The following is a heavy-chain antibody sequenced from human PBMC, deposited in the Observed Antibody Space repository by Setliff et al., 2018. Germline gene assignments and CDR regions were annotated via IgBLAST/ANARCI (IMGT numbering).Heavy chain of an antibody. CDR2: VSYGGST. CDR1: GAAISTYH. D-gene: IGHD3-22*01. CDR3: ARTGTTYYYSCMDV. J-gene: IGHJ6*03. V-gene: IGHV4-59*08. Sequence: SETLSLTCAVSGAAISTYHWSWLRQPPGKGLEWIGYVSYGGSTKYNPSLESRVTISLDAPKNQFSLKLTSVTAADTAVYYCARTGTTYYYSCMDVWSKGTTVT.